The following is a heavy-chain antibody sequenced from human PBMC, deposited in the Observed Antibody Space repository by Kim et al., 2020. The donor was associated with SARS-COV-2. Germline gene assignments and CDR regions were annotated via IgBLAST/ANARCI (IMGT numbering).Heavy chain of an antibody. Sequence: WGSLRLSCAASGFTFSSYWMSWVRQAPGKGLEWVANIKQDGSEKYYVDSVKGRFTISRDNAKNSLYLQMNSLRAEDTAVYYCARDGIAAAGNYYYYGMDVWGQGTTVTVSS. D-gene: IGHD6-13*01. CDR3: ARDGIAAAGNYYYYGMDV. CDR2: IKQDGSEK. CDR1: GFTFSSYW. J-gene: IGHJ6*02. V-gene: IGHV3-7*01.